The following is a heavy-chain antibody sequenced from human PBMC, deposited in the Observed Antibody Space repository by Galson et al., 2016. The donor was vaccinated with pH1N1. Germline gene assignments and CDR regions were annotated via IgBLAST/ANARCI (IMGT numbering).Heavy chain of an antibody. J-gene: IGHJ4*02. D-gene: IGHD3-9*01. CDR3: ARWALTGYHDY. CDR2: VIPVFGTT. Sequence: GLEWMGGVIPVFGTTNYAPKFQGRVTITAGESMSTAYMELSSLKSDDTAVYYCARWALTGYHDYWGQGTLVTVSS. V-gene: IGHV1-69*01.